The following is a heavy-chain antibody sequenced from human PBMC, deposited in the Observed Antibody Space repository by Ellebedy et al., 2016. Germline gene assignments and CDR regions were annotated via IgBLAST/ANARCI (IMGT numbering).Heavy chain of an antibody. CDR2: ISSSGSTI. CDR1: GFTFSDYY. Sequence: GGSLRLXXAASGFTFSDYYMSWIRQAPGKGLEWVSYISSSGSTIYYADSVKGRFTISRDNAKNSLYLQMNSLRAEDTAVYYCARDRSMTTVVTPLYYYGMDVWGQGTTVTVSS. D-gene: IGHD4-23*01. J-gene: IGHJ6*02. V-gene: IGHV3-11*01. CDR3: ARDRSMTTVVTPLYYYGMDV.